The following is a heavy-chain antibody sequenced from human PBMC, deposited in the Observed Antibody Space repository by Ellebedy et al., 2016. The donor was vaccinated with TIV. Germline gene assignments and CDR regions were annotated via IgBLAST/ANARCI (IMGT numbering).Heavy chain of an antibody. CDR2: IIPIFGTT. J-gene: IGHJ4*02. CDR1: GGTYSNYA. Sequence: SVKVSCKASGGTYSNYAINWVRQAPGQGLEWMGGIIPIFGTTTFAQKFQGRVTISADEFASTAYMELSSLRSEDTAVYYCAKRDGYNYGSFDSWGQGTLVTVSS. CDR3: AKRDGYNYGSFDS. V-gene: IGHV1-69*13. D-gene: IGHD5-24*01.